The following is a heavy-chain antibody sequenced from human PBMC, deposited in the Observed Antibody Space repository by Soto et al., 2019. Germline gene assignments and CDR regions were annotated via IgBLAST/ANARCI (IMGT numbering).Heavy chain of an antibody. CDR3: ARDSPGRYSYGLDAFDM. Sequence: QVQLQESGPGLVKPSETLSLTCTVSGGSISSYYWSWIRQPPGKGLEWIGYIYYSGSTNYNPSLNSQFTIAVDTSKNQFSLKLSTVSAADTAVYYCARDSPGRYSYGLDAFDMWGQGTMVTVSS. V-gene: IGHV4-59*01. CDR1: GGSISSYY. J-gene: IGHJ3*02. CDR2: IYYSGST. D-gene: IGHD5-18*01.